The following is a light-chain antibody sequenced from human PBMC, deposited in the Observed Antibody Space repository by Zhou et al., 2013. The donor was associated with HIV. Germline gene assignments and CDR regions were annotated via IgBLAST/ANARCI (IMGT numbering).Light chain of an antibody. Sequence: AIRITQSPSSLSASTGDRVTITCRASQNITSYLAWYQQKPGKAPNLLIYAASTLQSGVPSRFSGSGSGTEFTLTIRGLQSEDFATYYCHQYNSYWTFGQGTKVEIK. CDR2: AAS. CDR1: QNITSY. CDR3: HQYNSYWT. J-gene: IGKJ1*01. V-gene: IGKV1-8*01.